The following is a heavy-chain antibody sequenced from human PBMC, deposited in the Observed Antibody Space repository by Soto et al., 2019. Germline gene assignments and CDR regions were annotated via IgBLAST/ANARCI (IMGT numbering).Heavy chain of an antibody. J-gene: IGHJ6*02. CDR2: ISNSGNTGTSI. CDR3: ARGTVRYLEIYCYGMDV. CDR1: GFAFSDYY. V-gene: IGHV3-11*01. D-gene: IGHD3-3*01. Sequence: QVQLVESGGGLVKPGGSLRLSCAASGFAFSDYYMTWIRQAPGKGLEWVSYISNSGNTGTSIYYADSVKGRFTISRDNAKNSLDLQMNSLRAEDTAVYYCARGTVRYLEIYCYGMDVWGQGTKVIVSS.